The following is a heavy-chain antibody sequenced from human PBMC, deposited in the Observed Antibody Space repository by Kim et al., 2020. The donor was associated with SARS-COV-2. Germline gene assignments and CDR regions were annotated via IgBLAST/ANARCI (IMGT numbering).Heavy chain of an antibody. CDR1: GFTFSKFW. Sequence: GGSLRLSCAASGFTFSKFWMHWVRQVPGKGLVWVSRINSDGSITTYADSVKGRFTISRDNAKNTLYLQMNSLRAEDAAVYYCAGDGDYYDSSGYSDWGQGTLVTVSS. V-gene: IGHV3-74*01. J-gene: IGHJ4*02. CDR3: AGDGDYYDSSGYSD. D-gene: IGHD3-22*01. CDR2: INSDGSIT.